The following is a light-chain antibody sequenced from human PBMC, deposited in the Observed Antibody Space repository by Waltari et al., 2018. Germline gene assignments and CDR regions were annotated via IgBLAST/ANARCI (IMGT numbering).Light chain of an antibody. V-gene: IGKV1-39*01. CDR2: AAS. J-gene: IGKJ4*01. CDR3: QQSYSTPPT. Sequence: IQMTQSPSSLSASVGDRVTITCRASQSISSYLNWYQQKPGKAPKLLIYAASSLQSGVPSRFSGSGSETDFTLTISSLQPEDFATYYCQQSYSTPPTFGGGTKVEIK. CDR1: QSISSY.